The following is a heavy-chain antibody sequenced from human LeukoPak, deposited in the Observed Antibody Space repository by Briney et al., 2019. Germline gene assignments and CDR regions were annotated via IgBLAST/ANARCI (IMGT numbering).Heavy chain of an antibody. CDR2: ISSSSSYI. D-gene: IGHD5-24*01. J-gene: IGHJ1*01. V-gene: IGHV3-21*01. CDR1: GFTFSSYS. CDR3: ARGDGGASRGDPEYFQH. Sequence: GGSLRLSRAASGFTFSSYSMNWVRQAPGKGLEWVSSISSSSSYIYYADSVKGQFTISRDNAKNSLYLQMNSLRAEDTAVYYCARGDGGASRGDPEYFQHWGQGTLVTVSS.